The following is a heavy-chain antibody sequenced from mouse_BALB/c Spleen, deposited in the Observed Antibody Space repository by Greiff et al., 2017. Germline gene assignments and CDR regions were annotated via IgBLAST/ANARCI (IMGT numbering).Heavy chain of an antibody. CDR2: IDPANGNT. J-gene: IGHJ2*01. CDR3: ASVDDYGSSFDY. D-gene: IGHD1-1*01. Sequence: VQLKESGAELVKPGASVKLSCTASGFNIKDTYMHWVKQRPEQGLEWIGRIDPANGNTKYDPKFQGKATITADTSSNTAYLQLSSLTSEDTAVYYCASVDDYGSSFDYWGQGTTLTVSS. CDR1: GFNIKDTY. V-gene: IGHV14-3*02.